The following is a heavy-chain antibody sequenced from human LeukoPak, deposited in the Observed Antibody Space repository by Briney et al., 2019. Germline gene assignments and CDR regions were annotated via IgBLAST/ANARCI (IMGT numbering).Heavy chain of an antibody. CDR2: ISYDGGNK. CDR3: ARGLWRADY. V-gene: IGHV3-30*03. J-gene: IGHJ4*02. Sequence: GGSLRLSCAASGYTFSTFGMHWVRQPPGKGLEWVAVISYDGGNKYYADSVKGRFTISRDNSKNTLYLQMNSLRAEDTAVYYCARGLWRADYWGQGTLVTVSS. CDR1: GYTFSTFG. D-gene: IGHD3-3*01.